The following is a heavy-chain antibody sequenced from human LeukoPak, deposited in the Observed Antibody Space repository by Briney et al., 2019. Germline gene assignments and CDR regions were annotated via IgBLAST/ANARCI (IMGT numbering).Heavy chain of an antibody. CDR1: GGSFSGFH. CDR2: IDHSGST. Sequence: SETLSLTCAVYGGSFSGFHWNWIRQPPGKGLEWIGEIDHSGSTNYNPSLKSRVTISVDRANNQFSLKLSSVTAADTAVYYCARDSGSGWYFQYFQHWGQGTLVTVSS. V-gene: IGHV4-34*01. J-gene: IGHJ1*01. CDR3: ARDSGSGWYFQYFQH. D-gene: IGHD6-19*01.